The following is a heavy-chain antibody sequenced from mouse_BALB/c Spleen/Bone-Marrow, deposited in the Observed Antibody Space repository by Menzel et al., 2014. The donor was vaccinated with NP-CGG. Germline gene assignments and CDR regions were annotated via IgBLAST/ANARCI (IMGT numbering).Heavy chain of an antibody. J-gene: IGHJ3*01. CDR1: GFSLTSYG. CDR3: ARDRGLGRFAY. CDR2: IWAGGST. D-gene: IGHD4-1*01. V-gene: IGHV2-9*02. Sequence: VQLVESGPGLVAPSQSPSITCTVSGFSLTSYGVHWVRQPPGKGLEWLGVIWAGGSTNYNSALMSRLSISKDNSKSQVFLKMNSLQTDDTAMYYCARDRGLGRFAYWGQGTLVTVSA.